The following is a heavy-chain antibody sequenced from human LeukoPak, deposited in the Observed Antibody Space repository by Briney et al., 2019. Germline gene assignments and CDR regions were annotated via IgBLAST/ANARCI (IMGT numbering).Heavy chain of an antibody. CDR1: GGTFSSYA. V-gene: IGHV1-69*05. CDR3: ARVGIAAGGLGYYYMDV. D-gene: IGHD6-13*01. CDR2: IIPIFGTA. J-gene: IGHJ6*03. Sequence: ASVKVSCKASGGTFSSYAISWVRQAPGQGLEWMGGIIPIFGTANYAQKFQGRVTITTDESTSTAYMELSRLRSEDTAVYYCARVGIAAGGLGYYYMDVWGKGTTVTVSS.